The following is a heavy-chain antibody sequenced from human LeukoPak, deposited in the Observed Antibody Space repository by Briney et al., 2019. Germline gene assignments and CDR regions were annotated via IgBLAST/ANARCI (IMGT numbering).Heavy chain of an antibody. CDR1: GFTFSDYY. D-gene: IGHD5-12*01. CDR2: ISSSGSTI. V-gene: IGHV3-11*01. CDR3: TTGGYSGYDYYFDY. Sequence: GGSLRLSCAASGFTFSDYYMSWIRQAPGKGLEWVSYISSSGSTIYYADSVKGRFTISRDNAKNSLYLQMNSLRAEDTAVYYCTTGGYSGYDYYFDYWGQGTLVTVSS. J-gene: IGHJ4*02.